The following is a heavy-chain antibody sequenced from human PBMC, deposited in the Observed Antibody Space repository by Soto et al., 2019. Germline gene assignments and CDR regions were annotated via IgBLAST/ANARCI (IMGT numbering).Heavy chain of an antibody. Sequence: GGSLRLSCAASGFTFSSYAMHWVRQAPGKGLEWVAVISYDGSNKYYADSVKGRFTISRDNSKNTLYLQMNSLRAEDAAVYYCARDRGVVVSSYYYGMDVWGQGTTVTVSS. CDR2: ISYDGSNK. J-gene: IGHJ6*02. V-gene: IGHV3-30-3*01. CDR3: ARDRGVVVSSYYYGMDV. D-gene: IGHD2-15*01. CDR1: GFTFSSYA.